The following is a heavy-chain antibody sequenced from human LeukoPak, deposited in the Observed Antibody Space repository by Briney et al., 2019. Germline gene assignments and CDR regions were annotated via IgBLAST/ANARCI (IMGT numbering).Heavy chain of an antibody. Sequence: GGSLRLSCAASGFTFSSYAMSWVRQAPGKGLEWVSAISGSGGSTYYADSVKGRFTISRDNSKNTLYLQMNSLRAEDTAVYYCAKFRAGIIVVVPAAIFHPFDYWGQGTLVTVSS. CDR1: GFTFSSYA. D-gene: IGHD2-2*01. CDR3: AKFRAGIIVVVPAAIFHPFDY. J-gene: IGHJ4*02. V-gene: IGHV3-23*01. CDR2: ISGSGGST.